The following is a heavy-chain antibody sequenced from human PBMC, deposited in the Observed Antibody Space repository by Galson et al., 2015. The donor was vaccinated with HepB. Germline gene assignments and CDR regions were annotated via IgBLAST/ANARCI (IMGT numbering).Heavy chain of an antibody. CDR3: AKDITGATSGPGLLDP. Sequence: SLRLSCAASGFNFDDFAMHWVRLAPGKGLEWVSGISWTRLTLGYADSVKGRFTISRDNAKDSLYLQMNSLRPEDTALYYCAKDITGATSGPGLLDPWGQGTLVTVSS. CDR1: GFNFDDFA. V-gene: IGHV3-9*01. CDR2: ISWTRLTL. J-gene: IGHJ5*02. D-gene: IGHD4/OR15-4a*01.